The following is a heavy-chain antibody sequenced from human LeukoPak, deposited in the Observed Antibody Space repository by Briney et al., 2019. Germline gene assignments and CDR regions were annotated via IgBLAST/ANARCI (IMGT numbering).Heavy chain of an antibody. D-gene: IGHD2-2*01. Sequence: GESLKISCKGSGYSFTSYWISWVRQMPGKALEWMGRIDPSDSYTNYSPSFQGHVTISADKSISTAYLQWSSLKASDTAMYYCARHRGGYCSSTSCQNWFDPWGQGTLVTVSS. CDR2: IDPSDSYT. CDR1: GYSFTSYW. V-gene: IGHV5-10-1*01. J-gene: IGHJ5*02. CDR3: ARHRGGYCSSTSCQNWFDP.